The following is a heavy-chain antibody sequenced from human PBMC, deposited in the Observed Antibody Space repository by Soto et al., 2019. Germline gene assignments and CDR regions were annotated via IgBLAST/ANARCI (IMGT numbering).Heavy chain of an antibody. CDR3: ARDLGGVAGTHIYYYGMDV. J-gene: IGHJ6*02. D-gene: IGHD6-19*01. CDR1: GFTFSSYG. Sequence: QPGGSLRLSCAASGFTFSSYGMHWVRQAPGKGLEWVAVIWYDGSNKYYADSVKGRFTISRDNSKNTLYLQMNSLRAEDTAVYYCARDLGGVAGTHIYYYGMDVWGQGTTVTVSS. V-gene: IGHV3-33*01. CDR2: IWYDGSNK.